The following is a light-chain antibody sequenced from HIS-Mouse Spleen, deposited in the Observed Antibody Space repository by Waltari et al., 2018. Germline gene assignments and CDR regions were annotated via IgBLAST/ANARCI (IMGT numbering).Light chain of an antibody. CDR3: SSYAGSNNLV. Sequence: QSALTQPPSASGSPGQSVTISCTGTSSDVGGYTDGTWYQQHPGKAPNLMIYEVSKRPSGVPDRFSGSKSGNTASLTVSGLQAEDEADYYCSSYAGSNNLVFGGGTKLTVL. V-gene: IGLV2-8*01. J-gene: IGLJ2*01. CDR1: SSDVGGYTD. CDR2: EVS.